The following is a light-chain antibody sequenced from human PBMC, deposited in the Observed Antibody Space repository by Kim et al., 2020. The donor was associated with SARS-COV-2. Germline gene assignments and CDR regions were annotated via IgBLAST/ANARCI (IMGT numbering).Light chain of an antibody. V-gene: IGLV3-19*01. J-gene: IGLJ2*01. CDR1: SLRSYY. Sequence: VSLGQTVRITCQGESLRSYYTNWYQQKPGQAPIVVVYGKNNRPSGIPDRFSGSSSGNTASLTITGTQAGDEADYYCNSRDNNDYVLFGGGTQLTVL. CDR3: NSRDNNDYVL. CDR2: GKN.